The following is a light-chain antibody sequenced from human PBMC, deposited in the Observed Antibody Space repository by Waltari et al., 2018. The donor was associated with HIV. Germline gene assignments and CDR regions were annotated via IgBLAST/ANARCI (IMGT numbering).Light chain of an antibody. CDR1: TPYSRFYYH. Sequence: QSALTQPPSLSGVPGQSFHISCTRFTPYSRFYYHFSWYQQYPGNIPRLIIFSVNNRPSGMSDRFSGSRSGNSAFLTFSGLQSEDEAHYYCASNRLDYTLIFGGGTKLTVL. V-gene: IGLV2-14*03. CDR3: ASNRLDYTLI. J-gene: IGLJ2*01. CDR2: SVN.